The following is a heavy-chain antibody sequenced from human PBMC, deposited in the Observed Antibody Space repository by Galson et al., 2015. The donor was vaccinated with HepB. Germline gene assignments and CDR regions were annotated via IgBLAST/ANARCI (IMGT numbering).Heavy chain of an antibody. J-gene: IGHJ4*02. CDR1: GGSISSSSYY. V-gene: IGHV4-39*07. D-gene: IGHD3-10*01. CDR3: ARMVRGVADY. CDR2: IYYSGST. Sequence: ETLSLTCTVSGGSISSSSYYWGWIRQPPGKGLEWIGSIYYSGSTYYNPSLKSRLTISVDTSKNQFSLKLSSVTAADTAVYYCARMVRGVADYWGQGTLVTVSS.